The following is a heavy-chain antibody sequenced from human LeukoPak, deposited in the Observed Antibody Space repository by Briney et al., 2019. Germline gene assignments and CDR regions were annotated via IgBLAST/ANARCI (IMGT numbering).Heavy chain of an antibody. J-gene: IGHJ6*03. V-gene: IGHV4-4*07. CDR2: IYTSGST. CDR3: ARGWGLAWSGYSRRTENYMDV. Sequence: SETLFLTCTVPGDSISSYYWSWIPQPTGKGLEWIGRIYTSGSTNYNPSLKSRVTISVDKSKNQFSLKLSSVTAADTAVYYCARGWGLAWSGYSRRTENYMDVWGKGTTVTVSS. D-gene: IGHD3-3*01. CDR1: GDSISSYY.